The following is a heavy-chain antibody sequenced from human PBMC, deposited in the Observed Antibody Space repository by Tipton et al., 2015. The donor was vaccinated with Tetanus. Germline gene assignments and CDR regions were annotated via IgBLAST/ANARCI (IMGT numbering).Heavy chain of an antibody. CDR3: ARHGEYSSDWWPGYFDL. CDR1: GYTFTGYY. Sequence: QSGPEVKKPGASVKVSCKASGYTFTGYYMHWVRQAPGQGLEWMGRINANSGGTNYAQKFQGRVTMTRDTSINTVYMELNRLKSDDTAVYYCARHGEYSSDWWPGYFDLWGRGTLVTVSS. J-gene: IGHJ2*01. V-gene: IGHV1-2*06. D-gene: IGHD6-19*01. CDR2: INANSGGT.